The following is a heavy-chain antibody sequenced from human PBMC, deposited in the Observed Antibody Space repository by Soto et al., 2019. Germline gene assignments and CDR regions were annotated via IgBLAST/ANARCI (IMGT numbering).Heavy chain of an antibody. CDR1: GFTFSDYY. V-gene: IGHV3-11*01. CDR3: ARYVPYYDILTGYYRQNAFDI. D-gene: IGHD3-9*01. J-gene: IGHJ3*02. CDR2: ISSSGSTI. Sequence: PGGSLRLSCAASGFTFSDYYMSWIRQAPGKGLEWVSYISSSGSTIYYADSVKGRFTISRDNAKNSLYLQMNSLRAEDTAVYYCARYVPYYDILTGYYRQNAFDIWGQGTMVT.